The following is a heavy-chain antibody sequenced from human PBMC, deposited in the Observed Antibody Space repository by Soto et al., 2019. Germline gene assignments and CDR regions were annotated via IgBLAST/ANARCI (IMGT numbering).Heavy chain of an antibody. CDR3: ARVRDYDSSGYAGPGFDY. J-gene: IGHJ4*02. Sequence: QVQLQESGPGLVKPSQTLSLTCTVSGGSISSGHYYWSWIRQPPGKGLEWIAYIYYSGSTYYNPSLKSRVTISVDTSKNQFSLKLTSVTAADTAVYYCARVRDYDSSGYAGPGFDYWGQGTRVTVSS. CDR2: IYYSGST. V-gene: IGHV4-30-4*01. CDR1: GGSISSGHYY. D-gene: IGHD3-22*01.